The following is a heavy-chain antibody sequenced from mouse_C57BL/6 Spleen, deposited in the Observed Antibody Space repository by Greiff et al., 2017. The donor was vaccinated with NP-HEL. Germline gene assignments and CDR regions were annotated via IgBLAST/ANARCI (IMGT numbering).Heavy chain of an antibody. D-gene: IGHD2-1*01. J-gene: IGHJ4*01. CDR3: ARHEGGNYIYAMDY. Sequence: EVMLVESGGDLVKPGGSLKLSCAASGFTFSSYGMSWVRQTPDKRLEWVATISSGGSYTYYPDSVKGRFTISRDNAKNTLYLQMRSLKSEDTAMYYCARHEGGNYIYAMDYWGQGPQSPSPQ. CDR2: ISSGGSYT. V-gene: IGHV5-6*01. CDR1: GFTFSSYG.